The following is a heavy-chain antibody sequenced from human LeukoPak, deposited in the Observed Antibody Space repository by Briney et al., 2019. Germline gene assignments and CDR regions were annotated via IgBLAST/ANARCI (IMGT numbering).Heavy chain of an antibody. Sequence: PSETLSLTCTVSGGSISSYYWSWIRQPPGKGLEWIGYISYSGSTNFNPSLKSRVTISVDTSKNQFSLKLSSVTAEDTAVYYCAREGTAGTNLNWFDPWGQGTLVTVSS. CDR1: GGSISSYY. CDR3: AREGTAGTNLNWFDP. V-gene: IGHV4-59*01. CDR2: ISYSGST. D-gene: IGHD1-1*01. J-gene: IGHJ5*02.